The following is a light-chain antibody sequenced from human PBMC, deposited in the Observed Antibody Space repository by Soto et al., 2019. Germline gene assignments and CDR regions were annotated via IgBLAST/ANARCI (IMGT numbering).Light chain of an antibody. J-gene: IGKJ4*01. CDR2: GAS. CDR3: QQYNNWHPLT. V-gene: IGKV3-15*01. Sequence: EIVLTQSPGTLSLSPGQRATLSFRASQSVSSNLAWYQQKPGQATRLIIYGASTRANGIPARFSGSGSGTEFTLTISSLQSEDFAFYYCQQYNNWHPLTFGGGTKVDIK. CDR1: QSVSSN.